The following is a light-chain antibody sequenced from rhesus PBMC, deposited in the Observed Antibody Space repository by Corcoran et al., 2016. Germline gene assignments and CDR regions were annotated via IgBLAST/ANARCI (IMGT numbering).Light chain of an antibody. CDR2: QVS. V-gene: IGKV2-64*01. CDR3: GQGTHLYS. CDR1: QSLVNSNGDTY. Sequence: DVVMTQSPLSLTIPPGQPASISCRSSQSLVNSNGDTYLSWYQQKPGQLPRFLIYQVSNRFYGVPDRFSGSGAGTDFTLKISRVEAEDVGIYYCGQGTHLYSFGQGTKVEIK. J-gene: IGKJ2*01.